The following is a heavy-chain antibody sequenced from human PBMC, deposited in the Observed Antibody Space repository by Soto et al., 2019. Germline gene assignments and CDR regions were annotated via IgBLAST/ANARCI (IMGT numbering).Heavy chain of an antibody. V-gene: IGHV4-59*01. CDR1: GGSISSYY. J-gene: IGHJ6*02. CDR2: IYHSGST. D-gene: IGHD4-4*01. CDR3: ARVRSDYSNYYYHYYGMDV. Sequence: SETLSLTCTVSGGSISSYYWSWIRQPPGKGLEWIGYIYHSGSTNYNPSLKSRVTISIDTSKNQFSLKLSSVTAADTAVYYCARVRSDYSNYYYHYYGMDVWGQGXTVTVSS.